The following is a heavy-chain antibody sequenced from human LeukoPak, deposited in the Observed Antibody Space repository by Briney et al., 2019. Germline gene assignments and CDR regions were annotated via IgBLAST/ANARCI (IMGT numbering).Heavy chain of an antibody. CDR1: GGPITNSY. Sequence: SETLSLTCTVSGGPITNSYWNWIRQSPGKGLEWIGYINYSGSTNYNPSLKSRVTISVGTSKNQFSLKLSSVTAADTAVYFCARDPLSTNDFDIWGQGTMVTVSS. D-gene: IGHD1-1*01. CDR3: ARDPLSTNDFDI. J-gene: IGHJ3*02. V-gene: IGHV4-59*01. CDR2: INYSGST.